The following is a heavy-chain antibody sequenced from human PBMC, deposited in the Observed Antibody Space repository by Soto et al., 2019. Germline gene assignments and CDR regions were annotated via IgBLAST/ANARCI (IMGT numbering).Heavy chain of an antibody. Sequence: PEETLSLTCAVYGGSFSGYYWSWIRQPPGKGLEWIGEINHSGSTNYNPSLKSRVTISVDTSKNQFSLKLSSVTAADTAVYYCARYPPVNYYDSSGSLDYWGQGTLVTVSS. J-gene: IGHJ4*02. CDR3: ARYPPVNYYDSSGSLDY. D-gene: IGHD3-22*01. V-gene: IGHV4-34*01. CDR1: GGSFSGYY. CDR2: INHSGST.